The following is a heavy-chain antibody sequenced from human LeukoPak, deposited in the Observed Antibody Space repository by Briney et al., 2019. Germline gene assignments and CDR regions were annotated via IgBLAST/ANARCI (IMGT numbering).Heavy chain of an antibody. CDR1: GGSISSSSYY. D-gene: IGHD3-3*01. J-gene: IGHJ4*02. CDR2: IYYSGST. V-gene: IGHV4-39*01. CDR3: ARHHDFWSGYFDY. Sequence: PSETLSLTCTVYGGSISSSSYYWGWIRQPPGKGLEWIGSIYYSGSTYYNPSLKSRVTISVDTSKNQFSLKLSSVTAADTAVYYCARHHDFWSGYFDYWGQGTLVTVSS.